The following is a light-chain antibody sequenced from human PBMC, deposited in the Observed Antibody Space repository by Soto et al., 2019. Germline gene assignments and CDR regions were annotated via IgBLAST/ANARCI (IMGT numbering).Light chain of an antibody. V-gene: IGKV3-20*01. CDR3: QQYGSWT. CDR2: GTS. Sequence: EIVLTQSPGTLSVSPGERATLSCRASQTISSNNLAWYQQKPGQAPSHLIYGTSSRATGIPDRFSGSGSGTDFTLTISRLEPEDSAIYYCQQYGSWTFGQGTKVEI. CDR1: QTISSNN. J-gene: IGKJ1*01.